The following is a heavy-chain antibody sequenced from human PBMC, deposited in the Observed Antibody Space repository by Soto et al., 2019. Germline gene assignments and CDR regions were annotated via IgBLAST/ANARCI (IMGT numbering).Heavy chain of an antibody. J-gene: IGHJ2*01. V-gene: IGHV3-53*01. CDR1: GFTVSSNY. CDR3: ARERQWLAWYFDL. D-gene: IGHD6-19*01. CDR2: IYSGGST. Sequence: EVQLVESGGGLIQPGGSLRLSCAASGFTVSSNYMSWVRQAPGKGLEWVSVIYSGGSTYYADSVKGRFTISRDNSKNTLYLQMNSLRAEDTAVYYCARERQWLAWYFDLWGRGTLVTVSS.